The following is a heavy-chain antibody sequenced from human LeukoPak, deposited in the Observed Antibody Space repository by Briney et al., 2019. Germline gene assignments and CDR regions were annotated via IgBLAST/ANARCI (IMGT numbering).Heavy chain of an antibody. CDR2: INHSGST. CDR1: GGSFSGYY. D-gene: IGHD3-10*01. Sequence: PSETLSLTCAVYGGSFSGYYWSWIRQPPGKGLEWIGEINHSGSTNFNPSLKSRVTISVDTSKNQFSLKLSSVTAADTAVYYCARDRITMVRAEVYFDYWGQGTLVTVSS. V-gene: IGHV4-34*01. J-gene: IGHJ4*02. CDR3: ARDRITMVRAEVYFDY.